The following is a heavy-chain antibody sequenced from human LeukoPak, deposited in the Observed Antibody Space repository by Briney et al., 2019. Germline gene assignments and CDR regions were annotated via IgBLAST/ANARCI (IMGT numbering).Heavy chain of an antibody. CDR2: IYYSGST. D-gene: IGHD1-26*01. CDR1: GGSISSSSYY. CDR3: ARGLAYSGVTDY. J-gene: IGHJ4*02. Sequence: SETLSLTCTVSGGSISSSSYYWSWIRQPPGKGLEWIGSIYYSGSTYYNPSLKSRVTISVDTSKNQFSLTLSSVTAADTAVYYCARGLAYSGVTDYWGQGTLVTVSS. V-gene: IGHV4-39*07.